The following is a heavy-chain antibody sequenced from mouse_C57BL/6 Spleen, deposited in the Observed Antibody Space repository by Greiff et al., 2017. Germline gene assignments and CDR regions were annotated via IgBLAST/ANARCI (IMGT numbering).Heavy chain of an antibody. V-gene: IGHV1-55*01. CDR3: ARGAYQVAY. J-gene: IGHJ3*01. Sequence: QVHVKQPGAELVKPGASVKMSCKASGYTFTSYWITWVKQRPGQGLEWIGDIYPGSGSTNYNEKFKSKATLTVDTSSSTADMQLSSLTSEDSAVYYCARGAYQVAYWGQGTLVTVSA. CDR2: IYPGSGST. D-gene: IGHD5-1-1*01. CDR1: GYTFTSYW.